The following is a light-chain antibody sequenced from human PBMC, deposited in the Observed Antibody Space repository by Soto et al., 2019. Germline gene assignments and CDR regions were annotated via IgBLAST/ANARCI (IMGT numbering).Light chain of an antibody. Sequence: DIVMTQSPATLSVAPGERVTFSCRASQGVSRKLAWYQHKPGQAPRLLISGASTGATGIPARFSGSGAGTDFTLTIDSLQPEDFATYYCQQSYSIPRTFGQGTKVDIK. CDR2: GAS. CDR1: QGVSRK. J-gene: IGKJ1*01. V-gene: IGKV3-15*01. CDR3: QQSYSIPRT.